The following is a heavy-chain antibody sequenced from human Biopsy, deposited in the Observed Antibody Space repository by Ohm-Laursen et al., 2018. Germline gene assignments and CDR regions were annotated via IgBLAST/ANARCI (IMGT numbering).Heavy chain of an antibody. J-gene: IGHJ4*02. Sequence: SVKVSCKTSGFTFTGYYIHWVRQAPGQGLEWMGWISPKSGGTNYAQKFQGNITMTKNTSMSTACMEMSRLRSDDTAVYYCALQSVAQMKNFDYWGQGTLVTVSS. CDR2: ISPKSGGT. CDR1: GFTFTGYY. D-gene: IGHD6-19*01. V-gene: IGHV1-2*02. CDR3: ALQSVAQMKNFDY.